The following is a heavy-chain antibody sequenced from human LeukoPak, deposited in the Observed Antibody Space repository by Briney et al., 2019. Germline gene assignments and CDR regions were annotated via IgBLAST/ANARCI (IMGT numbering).Heavy chain of an antibody. D-gene: IGHD3-9*01. CDR2: IYYSGST. CDR3: ASFDFPQFFDY. V-gene: IGHV4-39*07. J-gene: IGHJ4*02. CDR1: GGSISSSSYY. Sequence: SETLSLTCTVSGGSISSSSYYWGWIRQPPGKGLEWIGSIYYSGSTYYNPSLKSRVTISVDTSKNQFSLKLSSVTAADTAVYYCASFDFPQFFDYWGQGTLVTVSS.